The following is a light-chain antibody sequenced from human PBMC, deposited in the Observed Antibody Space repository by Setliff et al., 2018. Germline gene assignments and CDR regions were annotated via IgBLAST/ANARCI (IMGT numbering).Light chain of an antibody. J-gene: IGLJ1*01. Sequence: QSVLTQPASVSGSPGQSITISCIGSSRDVGSYDFVSWYQQHPGKAPKLIIYNNDKRPSGVPDRFSGSKSGTSASLAISGLRSEDEADYYCAAWDDSLRGYVFGTGTKVTVL. CDR3: AAWDDSLRGYV. V-gene: IGLV1-47*01. CDR1: SRDVGSYDF. CDR2: NND.